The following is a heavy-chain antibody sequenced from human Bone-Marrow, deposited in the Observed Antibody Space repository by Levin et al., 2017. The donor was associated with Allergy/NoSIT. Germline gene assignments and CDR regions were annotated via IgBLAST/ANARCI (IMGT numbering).Heavy chain of an antibody. CDR3: ARDLGDSGADH. D-gene: IGHD2-21*02. J-gene: IGHJ4*02. CDR2: IWYDGTKK. CDR1: GFTFGSYG. Sequence: PGGSLILSCVASGFTFGSYGMHWVRQAPGKGLEWVALIWYDGTKKYYADSVRGRFTISRDNSKNTLYLQMNSLRAEDTALYYCARDLGDSGADHWGQGTLVTVSA. V-gene: IGHV3-33*01.